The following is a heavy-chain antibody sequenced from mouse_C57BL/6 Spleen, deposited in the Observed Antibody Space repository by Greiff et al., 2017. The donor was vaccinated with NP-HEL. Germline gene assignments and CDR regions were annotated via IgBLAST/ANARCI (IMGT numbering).Heavy chain of an antibody. CDR1: GFSFNTYA. CDR2: IRSKSNNYAT. CDR3: VRQSSGYTYGYYFDY. Sequence: EVQVVESGGGLVQPKGSLKLSCAASGFSFNTYAMNWVRQAPGKGLEWVARIRSKSNNYATYYADSVKDRFTISRDDSESMLYLQMNNLKTEDTAMYYCVRQSSGYTYGYYFDYWGQGTTLTVSS. D-gene: IGHD3-2*02. J-gene: IGHJ2*01. V-gene: IGHV10-1*01.